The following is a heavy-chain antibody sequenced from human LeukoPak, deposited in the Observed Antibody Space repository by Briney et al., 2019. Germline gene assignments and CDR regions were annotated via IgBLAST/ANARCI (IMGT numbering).Heavy chain of an antibody. Sequence: SETLSLTCTVSGGSISSGGYYWSWIRQPAGKGLEWIGRIYTSGSTNYNPSLKSRVTMSVDTSKNQFSPKLSSVTAADTAVYYCARTVRVGPNWFDPWGQGTLVTVSS. CDR2: IYTSGST. CDR3: ARTVRVGPNWFDP. J-gene: IGHJ5*02. CDR1: GGSISSGGYY. D-gene: IGHD2-15*01. V-gene: IGHV4-61*02.